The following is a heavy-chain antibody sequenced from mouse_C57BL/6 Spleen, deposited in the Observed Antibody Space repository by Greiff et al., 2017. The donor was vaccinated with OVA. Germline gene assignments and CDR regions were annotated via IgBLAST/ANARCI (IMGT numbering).Heavy chain of an antibody. CDR3: ARAEVWFAY. J-gene: IGHJ3*01. Sequence: EVQRVESGPGLVKPSQSLSLTCSVPGYSITSGYYWNWIRQFPGNKLEWMGYISYDGSNNYNPSLKNRISITRDTSKNQFFLKLNSVTTEDTATYYCARAEVWFAYWGQGTLVTVSA. CDR2: ISYDGSN. V-gene: IGHV3-6*01. CDR1: GYSITSGYY.